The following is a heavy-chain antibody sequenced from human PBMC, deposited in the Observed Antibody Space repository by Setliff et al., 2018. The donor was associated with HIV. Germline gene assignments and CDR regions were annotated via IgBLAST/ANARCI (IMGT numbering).Heavy chain of an antibody. V-gene: IGHV1-24*01. CDR3: ATVSHTNVAVHDAFDI. CDR1: GYTLTELS. J-gene: IGHJ3*02. D-gene: IGHD6-19*01. Sequence: ASVQVSCKVSGYTLTELSRHWVRQAPGKGLEWMGGFDPEDGNTIYAQKFQGRVTMTADTSTDTAYMELSSLRSEDTAVYYCATVSHTNVAVHDAFDIWGQGTMVTVSS. CDR2: FDPEDGNT.